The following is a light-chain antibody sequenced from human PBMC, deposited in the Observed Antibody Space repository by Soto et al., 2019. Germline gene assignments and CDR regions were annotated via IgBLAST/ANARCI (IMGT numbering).Light chain of an antibody. J-gene: IGKJ2*01. CDR3: QHRSSWPQT. V-gene: IGKV3-11*01. CDR2: DAS. Sequence: EIVLTQSPATLSLSPGERATLSCRASQSVSSYLAWYQQKPGQAPRLLIYDASSRATGIPARFSGSGSGADFTLTISSLEPEDFAVYYCQHRSSWPQTFGQGTKLEIK. CDR1: QSVSSY.